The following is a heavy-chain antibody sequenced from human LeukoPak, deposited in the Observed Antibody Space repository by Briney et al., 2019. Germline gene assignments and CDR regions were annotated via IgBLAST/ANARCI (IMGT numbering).Heavy chain of an antibody. Sequence: PGGSLRLSCAASGFTFSSYAMHWVRQAPGKGLEGVAVISYDGSNKYYADSVKGRFTISRDNSKNTLYLQMNSLRAEDTAVYYCASPPASSWYPFDYWGQGTLVTVSS. CDR2: ISYDGSNK. CDR3: ASPPASSWYPFDY. CDR1: GFTFSSYA. J-gene: IGHJ4*02. D-gene: IGHD6-13*01. V-gene: IGHV3-30-3*01.